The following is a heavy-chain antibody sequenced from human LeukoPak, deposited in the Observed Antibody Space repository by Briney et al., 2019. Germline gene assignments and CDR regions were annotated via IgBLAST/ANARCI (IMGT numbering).Heavy chain of an antibody. J-gene: IGHJ3*02. CDR2: INSDGSST. CDR1: GFTFSSYW. CDR3: AKVRVVVIHDAFDI. V-gene: IGHV3-74*01. Sequence: GGSLRLSCAASGFTFSSYWMHWVRQAPGKGLVWVSRINSDGSSTSYADSVKGRFTISRDNAKNTLYLQMNSLRAEDTAVYYCAKVRVVVIHDAFDIWGQGTMVTVSS. D-gene: IGHD3-22*01.